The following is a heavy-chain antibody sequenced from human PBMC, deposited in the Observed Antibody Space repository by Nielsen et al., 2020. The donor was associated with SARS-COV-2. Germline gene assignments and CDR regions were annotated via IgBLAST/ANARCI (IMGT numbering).Heavy chain of an antibody. CDR1: GFTFSSYA. D-gene: IGHD3-3*01. CDR2: ISWNSGSI. J-gene: IGHJ6*03. CDR3: ARDSRFLEWLLSTYYYYMDV. V-gene: IGHV3-9*01. Sequence: SLKISCAASGFTFSSYAMHWVRQAPGKGLEWVSGISWNSGSIGYADSVKGRFTISRDNAKNSLYLQMNSLRAEDTAVYYCARDSRFLEWLLSTYYYYMDVWGKGTTVTVSS.